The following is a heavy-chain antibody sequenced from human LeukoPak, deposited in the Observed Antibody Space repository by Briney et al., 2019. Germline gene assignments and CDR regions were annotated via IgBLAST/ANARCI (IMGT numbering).Heavy chain of an antibody. V-gene: IGHV1-69*04. CDR2: IIPIFGIA. Sequence: SVSVSCKASVGTFSSYAISWVRPAPGQGLEWMGRIIPIFGIANYAQKFQGRVTITADKSTSTAYMELSSLRSEDTAVYYCARDSGIAAAGSSPFDYWGQGTLVTVSS. D-gene: IGHD6-13*01. J-gene: IGHJ4*02. CDR3: ARDSGIAAAGSSPFDY. CDR1: VGTFSSYA.